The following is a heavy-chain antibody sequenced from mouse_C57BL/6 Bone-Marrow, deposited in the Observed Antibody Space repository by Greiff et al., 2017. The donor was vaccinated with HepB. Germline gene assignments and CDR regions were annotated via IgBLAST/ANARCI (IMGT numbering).Heavy chain of an antibody. D-gene: IGHD1-1*01. CDR3: ASTVVATNFDY. CDR2: ISYDGSN. Sequence: EVKLVESGPGLVKPSQSLSLTCSVTGYSITSGYYWNWIRQFPGNKLEWMGYISYDGSNNYNPSLKNRISITRDTSKNQFFLKLNSVTTEDTATYYCASTVVATNFDYWGQGTTLTVSS. V-gene: IGHV3-6*01. J-gene: IGHJ2*01. CDR1: GYSITSGYY.